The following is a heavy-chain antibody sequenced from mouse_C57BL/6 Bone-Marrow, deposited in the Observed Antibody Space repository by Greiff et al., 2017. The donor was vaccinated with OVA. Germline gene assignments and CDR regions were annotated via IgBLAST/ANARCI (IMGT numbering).Heavy chain of an antibody. V-gene: IGHV1-39*01. Sequence: VQLQQSGPELVKPGASVKISCKASGYSFTDYNMHWVKQSHGKGLEWIGVINPNYGTTSYNQKFKGKATLTVDQSSSTAYMQLSSLTSEDSAVYYCERVHSYGSDYVWFAYWGQGTLVTVAA. CDR3: ERVHSYGSDYVWFAY. CDR1: GYSFTDYN. D-gene: IGHD1-1*01. J-gene: IGHJ3*01. CDR2: INPNYGTT.